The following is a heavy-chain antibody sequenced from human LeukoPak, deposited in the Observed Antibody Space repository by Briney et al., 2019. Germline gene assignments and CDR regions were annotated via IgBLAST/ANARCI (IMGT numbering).Heavy chain of an antibody. CDR3: ARDGSAILTGSSDYYYMDV. J-gene: IGHJ6*03. CDR1: GGTFTSYD. Sequence: GASVTVSFKASGGTFTSYDISWVRQAPGQGREGMGWISAYNGNTNYAQKLQGRVTMTTDTSTSTAYMELRSLRSDDTAVYYCARDGSAILTGSSDYYYMDVWGKGTTVTVSS. CDR2: ISAYNGNT. D-gene: IGHD3-9*01. V-gene: IGHV1-18*01.